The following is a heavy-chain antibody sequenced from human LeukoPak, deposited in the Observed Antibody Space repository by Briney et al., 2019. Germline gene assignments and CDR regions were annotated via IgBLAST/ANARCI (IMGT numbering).Heavy chain of an antibody. V-gene: IGHV3-7*03. Sequence: GGSLRLSCAASGFISSNNWMSWIRQTPGKGLEWVANINQDGTKKYYEDSVKGRFIVSRDNARNSLSLQMNSLRAEDTAVYYCAKGSQTNWRSSRFDYWGQGTLVTVSS. D-gene: IGHD1-20*01. CDR2: INQDGTKK. CDR1: GFISSNNW. CDR3: AKGSQTNWRSSRFDY. J-gene: IGHJ4*02.